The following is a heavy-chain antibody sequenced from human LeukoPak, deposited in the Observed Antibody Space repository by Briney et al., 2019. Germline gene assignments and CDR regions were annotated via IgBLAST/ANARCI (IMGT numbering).Heavy chain of an antibody. Sequence: LVKVSCKASGGNFISYAVSWVRQAPGQGLEWMGGIIPMFGTSNYAQKFQGRVTITTDESTTTAYMELSSLSSEDTAVYYCATYTLSQFWSGYYHFDYWGQGTLVSVSS. CDR3: ATYTLSQFWSGYYHFDY. J-gene: IGHJ4*02. CDR1: GGNFISYA. D-gene: IGHD3-3*01. CDR2: IIPMFGTS. V-gene: IGHV1-69*05.